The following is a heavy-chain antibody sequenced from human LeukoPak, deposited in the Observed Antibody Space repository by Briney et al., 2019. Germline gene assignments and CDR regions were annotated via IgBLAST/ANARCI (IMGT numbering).Heavy chain of an antibody. J-gene: IGHJ4*02. V-gene: IGHV3-33*01. CDR2: IWYDGSNK. Sequence: PWGSLRLSSAAAGFTLCSYGMDRVRPAPGKGVGGGGGIWYDGSNKYYADSVKGRFTISRDNSKNTLYLQMNSLRAEDTAVYYCARDLHPHIVVVTAILDYWGQGTLVTVSS. CDR3: ARDLHPHIVVVTAILDY. CDR1: GFTLCSYG. D-gene: IGHD2-21*02.